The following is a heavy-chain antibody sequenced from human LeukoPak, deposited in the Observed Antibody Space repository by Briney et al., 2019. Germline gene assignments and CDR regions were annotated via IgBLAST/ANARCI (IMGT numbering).Heavy chain of an antibody. D-gene: IGHD2-15*01. CDR2: IRSTANGYAT. CDR3: SVNYCSGGSCYML. V-gene: IGHV3-73*01. J-gene: IGHJ4*02. Sequence: GGSLRLSCAASGFTFSGSALHWVRQASGKGLEWVGRIRSTANGYATAYAASVKGRFTISRDDSKNTAYLQMNSLKTEDTAVYYCSVNYCSGGSCYMLWGQGTLATVSS. CDR1: GFTFSGSA.